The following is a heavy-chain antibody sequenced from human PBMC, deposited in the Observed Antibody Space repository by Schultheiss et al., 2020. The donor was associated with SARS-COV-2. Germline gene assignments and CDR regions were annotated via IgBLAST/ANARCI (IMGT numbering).Heavy chain of an antibody. CDR1: GGTFSSYA. D-gene: IGHD6-19*01. CDR2: IIPILGIA. V-gene: IGHV1-69*04. Sequence: SVKVSCKASGGTFSSYAISWVRQAPGQGLEWMGRIIPILGIANYAQKFQGRVTITADKSTSTAYMELSSLRSEDTAVYYCKCSEEQDYYYYMDVWGKGTTVTVSS. J-gene: IGHJ6*03. CDR3: KCSEEQDYYYYMDV.